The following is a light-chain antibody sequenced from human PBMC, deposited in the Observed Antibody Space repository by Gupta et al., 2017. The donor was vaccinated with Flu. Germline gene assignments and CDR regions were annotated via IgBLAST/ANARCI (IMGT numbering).Light chain of an antibody. V-gene: IGKV1-39*01. J-gene: IGKJ1*01. CDR3: LQSHSTPWT. CDR2: GAV. CDR1: HWISST. Sequence: PSSLSASVGDRVAITCRASHWISSTLNWFQQKPGKSPILLIYGAVTVQSGVPSRFSGSVSGTDFTLTISSLEPEDFATYYCLQSHSTPWTFGQGTGVRI.